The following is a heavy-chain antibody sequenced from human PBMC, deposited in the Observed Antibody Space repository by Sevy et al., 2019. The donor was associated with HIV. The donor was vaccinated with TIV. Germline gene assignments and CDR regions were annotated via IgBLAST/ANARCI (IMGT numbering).Heavy chain of an antibody. CDR2: ISNSGTSM. V-gene: IGHV3-48*03. CDR1: GFTFSNYE. CDR3: ARDLPPSATTVAHFDC. D-gene: IGHD4-17*01. Sequence: GGSLRLSCAASGFTFSNYEINWVRQAPGKGLEWVSYISNSGTSMYYSDSVKGRFTISRDNARNSLYLQMNSLRAEDTAVYYCARDLPPSATTVAHFDCWGQGTLVTVSS. J-gene: IGHJ4*02.